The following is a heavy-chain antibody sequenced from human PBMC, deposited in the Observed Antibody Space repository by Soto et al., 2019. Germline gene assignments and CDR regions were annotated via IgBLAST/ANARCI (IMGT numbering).Heavy chain of an antibody. Sequence: QVQLVQSGAEVKKTGSSVKVSCKASGGTFSIYGFSWVRRAPGQGPEWIRGIIPILTTPNYAQKFHGRVTIVADESTTTVYMELSSLKSEDTAVYYCATSVGIAPTGEDGMDVWGQGTSVTVSS. CDR3: ATSVGIAPTGEDGMDV. J-gene: IGHJ6*02. CDR1: GGTFSIYG. CDR2: IIPILTTP. D-gene: IGHD2-8*02. V-gene: IGHV1-69*01.